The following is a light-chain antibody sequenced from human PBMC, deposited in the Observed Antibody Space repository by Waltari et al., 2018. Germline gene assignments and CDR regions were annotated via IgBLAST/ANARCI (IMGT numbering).Light chain of an antibody. CDR1: SSNIGSNY. V-gene: IGLV1-47*01. CDR3: AAWDDSLSGPV. J-gene: IGLJ3*02. CDR2: RNK. Sequence: QSVLTQPPSASGTPGQRVTISCPGSSSNIGSNYVYWYQQLPGTAPKHLIYRNKQQTSGVHARFLGSKSGTSASLAIRGLRSEDEADDYCAAWDDSLSGPVFGGGTKLTVL.